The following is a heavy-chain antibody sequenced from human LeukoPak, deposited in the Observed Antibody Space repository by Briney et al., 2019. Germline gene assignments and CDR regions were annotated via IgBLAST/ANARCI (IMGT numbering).Heavy chain of an antibody. V-gene: IGHV4-4*07. CDR2: IYTSGST. CDR3: ARGRYNWNDGYYYYMDV. Sequence: SETLSLTCNVSGGSIRRYYWSWIRQPAGKGLEWIGRIYTSGSTNYNPSLKSRVTMSVDTSKNQFSLKLSSVTAADTAVYYCARGRYNWNDGYYYYMDVWGKGTTVTVSS. D-gene: IGHD1-1*01. J-gene: IGHJ6*03. CDR1: GGSIRRYY.